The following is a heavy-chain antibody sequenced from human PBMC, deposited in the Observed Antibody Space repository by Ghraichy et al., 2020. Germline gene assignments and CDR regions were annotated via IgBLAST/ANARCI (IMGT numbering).Heavy chain of an antibody. CDR3: ARVYSSSPDRFDY. J-gene: IGHJ4*02. D-gene: IGHD6-6*01. Sequence: SENLSLTCRVSGGSLSSGGYYWSWIRQHPGKGLEWLGYIFYTGNTYYNPSLKSRLTISVDMSENQVSLKLNSVTVADTAVYYCARVYSSSPDRFDYWGQGTLVTVSS. V-gene: IGHV4-31*02. CDR1: GGSLSSGGYY. CDR2: IFYTGNT.